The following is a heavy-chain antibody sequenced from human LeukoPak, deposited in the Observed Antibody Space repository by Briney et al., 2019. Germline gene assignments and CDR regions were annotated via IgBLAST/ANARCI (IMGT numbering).Heavy chain of an antibody. CDR3: ARDGYYDFWSGYYSHYYYYMDV. Sequence: PGGSLRLSCAASGFTFSDYYMSWIRQAPGKGLEWVSYISCSGSTIYYADSVKGRFTISRDNAKNSLYLQMNSLRAEDTAVYYCARDGYYDFWSGYYSHYYYYMDVWGKGTTVTVSS. V-gene: IGHV3-11*04. CDR2: ISCSGSTI. CDR1: GFTFSDYY. J-gene: IGHJ6*03. D-gene: IGHD3-3*01.